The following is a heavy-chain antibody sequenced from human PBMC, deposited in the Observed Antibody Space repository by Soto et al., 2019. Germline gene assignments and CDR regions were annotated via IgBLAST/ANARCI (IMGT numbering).Heavy chain of an antibody. D-gene: IGHD2-2*01. CDR3: AGDLRYCSSTSCYEGVWFDP. Sequence: QVQLVQSGAEVKKPGSSVKVSCKASGGTFSSYTISWVRQAPGQGLEWMGRIIPILGIANYAQKFQGRVTITADKCTSTAYMELSSLRSEDTAVYYCAGDLRYCSSTSCYEGVWFDPWGQGTLVTVSS. V-gene: IGHV1-69*02. CDR2: IIPILGIA. CDR1: GGTFSSYT. J-gene: IGHJ5*02.